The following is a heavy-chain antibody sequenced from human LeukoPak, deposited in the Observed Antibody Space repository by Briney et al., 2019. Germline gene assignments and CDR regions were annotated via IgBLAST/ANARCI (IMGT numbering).Heavy chain of an antibody. CDR3: ARIAPPGAYYFDY. Sequence: GASVKVSCKASGYTLTSYGIGWVRPAPGQGIEWMGWLSAYNGYTIYAQKLQGRVTMTTDTSTSTAYMGLRSLRSDDTAVYYCARIAPPGAYYFDYWGQGTLVTVSS. D-gene: IGHD3-10*01. CDR2: LSAYNGYT. CDR1: GYTLTSYG. V-gene: IGHV1-18*01. J-gene: IGHJ4*02.